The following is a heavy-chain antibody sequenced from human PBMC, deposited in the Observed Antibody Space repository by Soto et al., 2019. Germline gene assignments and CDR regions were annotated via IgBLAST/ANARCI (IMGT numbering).Heavy chain of an antibody. J-gene: IGHJ6*02. CDR1: VFTFSSYS. Sequence: PGGSLRLSCAASVFTFSSYSMKLVRQSPGKGLEWVSSISSSSSYIYYADSVKGRFTIYRDNAKNSLYLQMNSLRAEDTAVYYCARAASDSRSFPAWSPTWGMEVWGQGTTVTVSS. CDR3: ARAASDSRSFPAWSPTWGMEV. V-gene: IGHV3-21*01. D-gene: IGHD6-13*01. CDR2: ISSSSSYI.